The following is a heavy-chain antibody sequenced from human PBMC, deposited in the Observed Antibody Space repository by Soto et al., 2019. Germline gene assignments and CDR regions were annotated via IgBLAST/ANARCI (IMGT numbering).Heavy chain of an antibody. V-gene: IGHV3-23*01. CDR2: ISGSGGST. CDR1: GITFSTYA. CDR3: AKSFSSNWYDYFDY. D-gene: IGHD6-13*01. Sequence: PGGSLRLSCAASGITFSTYAVSWVRQAPGKGLEWVSAISGSGGSTYYADSVKGRFTISRDKSKNTLYLQMNSLRAEDTALYYCAKSFSSNWYDYFDYWGQGSLVTVSS. J-gene: IGHJ4*02.